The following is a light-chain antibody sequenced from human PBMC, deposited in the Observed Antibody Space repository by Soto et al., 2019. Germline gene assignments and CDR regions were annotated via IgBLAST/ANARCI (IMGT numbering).Light chain of an antibody. V-gene: IGKV3-11*01. CDR3: QQRSNWPPYT. J-gene: IGKJ2*01. CDR1: QSVNRY. CDR2: DAS. Sequence: EIVLTQSPATLSLSPGERATLSCRASQSVNRYLAWYQQKPGQAPRLLIYDASNRATGIPARFSGSGSGTDFTLTISSLEPEDLAVYYCQQRSNWPPYTFGQGTKLEIK.